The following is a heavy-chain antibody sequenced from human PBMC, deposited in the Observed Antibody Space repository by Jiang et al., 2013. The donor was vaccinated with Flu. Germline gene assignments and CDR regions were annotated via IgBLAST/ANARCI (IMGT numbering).Heavy chain of an antibody. D-gene: IGHD6-25*01. CDR1: GYTFTTYN. CDR3: ARGAGFYGMDL. V-gene: IGHV1-3*01. CDR2: INVGNGNT. J-gene: IGHJ6*02. Sequence: SGAEVKKPGASVKLSCKASGYTFTTYNMFWVRQAPGQSLEWMGWINVGNGNTIYSQTLQGRVTITRDTSATTAYMEVSSLRSEDTAIYYCARGAGFYGMDLWGQGTTVTVSS.